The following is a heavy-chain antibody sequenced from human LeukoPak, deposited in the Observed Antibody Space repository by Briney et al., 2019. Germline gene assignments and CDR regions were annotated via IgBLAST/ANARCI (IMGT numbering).Heavy chain of an antibody. CDR1: GFTFSSYG. CDR2: ISYDGSNK. CDR3: AKDHRPVLRYFDWLLSY. J-gene: IGHJ4*02. Sequence: GRSLRLSCAASGFTFSSYGMHWVRQAPGKGLEWVAVISYDGSNKYYADSVKGRFTISRDNSKNTPYLQMNSLRAEDTAVYYCAKDHRPVLRYFDWLLSYWGQGTLVTVSS. V-gene: IGHV3-30*18. D-gene: IGHD3-9*01.